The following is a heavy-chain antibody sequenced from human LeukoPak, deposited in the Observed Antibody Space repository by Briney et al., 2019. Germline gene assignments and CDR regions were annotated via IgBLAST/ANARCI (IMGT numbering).Heavy chain of an antibody. Sequence: GESLKISCKGSGYRFTSYWIAWVRQMPGKGLEWMGTIYPDDSETRYSPSSQGQVTISADKSISTAYLQWSTLEASDTATYYCARPSSGTYYGMDVWGQGTTVTVS. J-gene: IGHJ6*02. CDR1: GYRFTSYW. CDR2: IYPDDSET. D-gene: IGHD1-26*01. CDR3: ARPSSGTYYGMDV. V-gene: IGHV5-51*01.